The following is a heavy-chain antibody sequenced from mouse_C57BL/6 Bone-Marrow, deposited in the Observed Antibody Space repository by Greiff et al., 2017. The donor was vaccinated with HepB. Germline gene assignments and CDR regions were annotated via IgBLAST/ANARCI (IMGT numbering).Heavy chain of an antibody. CDR2: IYPGDGDT. V-gene: IGHV1-80*01. Sequence: VQLQQSGAELVKPGASVKISCKASGYAFSSYWMNWVKQRPGKGLEWIGQIYPGDGDTNYNGKFKGKATLTADKSSSTAYMQLSSLTSEDSAVYFCARNEDYDAMDYRGQGTSVTVSS. CDR3: ARNEDYDAMDY. CDR1: GYAFSSYW. J-gene: IGHJ4*01.